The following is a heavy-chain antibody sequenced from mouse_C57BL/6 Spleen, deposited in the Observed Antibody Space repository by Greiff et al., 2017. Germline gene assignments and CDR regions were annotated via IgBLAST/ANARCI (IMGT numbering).Heavy chain of an antibody. J-gene: IGHJ2*01. CDR3: ARGETRQTAQATDY. D-gene: IGHD3-2*02. CDR1: GYTFTSYW. CDR2: IDPSASYT. Sequence: VQLQQPGAELVRPGTSVKLSCKASGYTFTSYWMHWVKQRPGPGLEWIGVIDPSASYTNYNQKFKGKATLTVDTSSSTAYMQLSSLTSEDSAVYYCARGETRQTAQATDYWGQGTTLTVSS. V-gene: IGHV1-59*01.